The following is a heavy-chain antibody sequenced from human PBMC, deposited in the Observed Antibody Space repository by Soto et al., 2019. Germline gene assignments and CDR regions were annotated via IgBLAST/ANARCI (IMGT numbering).Heavy chain of an antibody. CDR3: ARQWTTVVTQAYFDH. CDR2: IYYSGRT. CDR1: GESISSSSYY. Sequence: LSLTCIVSGESISSSSYYWGWVRQPPGKGLEWIGSIYYSGRTYYNPSFKSRVTISIDTSKNQSSMKLSSVTATDTAVYYCARQWTTVVTQAYFDHWGQGALVTVSS. J-gene: IGHJ4*02. V-gene: IGHV4-39*01. D-gene: IGHD2-21*02.